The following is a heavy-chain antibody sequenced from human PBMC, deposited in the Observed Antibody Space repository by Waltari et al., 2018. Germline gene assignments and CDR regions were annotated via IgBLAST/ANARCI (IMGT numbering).Heavy chain of an antibody. CDR1: GGSFSGYY. CDR3: ARGSDYVWGSYHDY. Sequence: QVQLQQWGAGLLKPSETLSLTCAVYGGSFSGYYWSWIRQPPGKGLEWIGEINHSGSTNYNPSLKSRVTISVDTSKNQFSLKLSSVTAADKAVYYCARGSDYVWGSYHDYWGQGTLVTVSS. V-gene: IGHV4-34*01. CDR2: INHSGST. D-gene: IGHD3-16*01. J-gene: IGHJ4*02.